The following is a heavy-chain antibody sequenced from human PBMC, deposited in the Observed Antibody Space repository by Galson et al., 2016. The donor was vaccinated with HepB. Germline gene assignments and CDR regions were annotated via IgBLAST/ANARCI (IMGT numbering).Heavy chain of an antibody. D-gene: IGHD7-27*01. CDR3: ARVSGVHYYFDY. Sequence: SETLSLTCAVSGGSISSSNWWSWVRQPPGKGLEWIGDIYHSGSTNYNPSLKSRVTISVDKSKNQFSLKLSSVTAADTAVYYCARVSGVHYYFDYRGQGTLVTVSS. CDR1: GGSISSSNW. J-gene: IGHJ4*02. CDR2: IYHSGST. V-gene: IGHV4-4*02.